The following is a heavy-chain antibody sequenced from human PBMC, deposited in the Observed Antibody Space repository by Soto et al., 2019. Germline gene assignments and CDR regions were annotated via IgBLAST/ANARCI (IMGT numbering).Heavy chain of an antibody. J-gene: IGHJ4*01. CDR2: ISYDGSNK. CDR3: AKGFDDSSGFGEDYFDY. Sequence: GGSLRLSCAASGFTFSSYGMHWVRQAPGKGLEWVAVISYDGSNKYYADTVKGRFTISRDNSKNTQYLQMNSQRAEDTSLYYCAKGFDDSSGFGEDYFDYWGQGTLVTVSS. CDR1: GFTFSSYG. V-gene: IGHV3-30*18. D-gene: IGHD3-22*01.